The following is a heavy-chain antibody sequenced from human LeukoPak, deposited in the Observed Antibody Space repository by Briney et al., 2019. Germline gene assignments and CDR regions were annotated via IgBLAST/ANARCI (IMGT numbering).Heavy chain of an antibody. CDR1: GYTFTGYY. V-gene: IGHV1-2*02. D-gene: IGHD3-10*01. CDR3: ARPSAGSYLITIGY. Sequence: ASVKVSCKASGYTFTGYYVHWVRQAPGQGLEWMGWIKPNSGGTNYAQKFQGRVTMTRDTSISTAYMELSRLRSDDTAVYYCARPSAGSYLITIGYWGQGNLVTVSS. CDR2: IKPNSGGT. J-gene: IGHJ4*02.